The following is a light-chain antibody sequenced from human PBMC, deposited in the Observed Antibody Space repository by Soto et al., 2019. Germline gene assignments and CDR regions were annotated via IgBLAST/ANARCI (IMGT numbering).Light chain of an antibody. CDR1: SSNIGSNT. CDR3: AAWDDSLSGVV. J-gene: IGLJ2*01. CDR2: SDD. V-gene: IGLV1-44*01. Sequence: QPVLTQPPSASGTPGQRVIISCSGSSSNIGSNTANWYQHLPGTAPKLLIFSDDQRPSGVPDRFSGSKSGTSASLAISGLQSEDEADYYCAAWDDSLSGVVFGGGTQLTVL.